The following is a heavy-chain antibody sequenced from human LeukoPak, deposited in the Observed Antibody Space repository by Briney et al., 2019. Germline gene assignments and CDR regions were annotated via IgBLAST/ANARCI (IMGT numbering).Heavy chain of an antibody. J-gene: IGHJ4*02. Sequence: GRSLRLSCAASGFTFSSHAFHWVRQAPGKGMEWVSYISSSGSTIYYADSVKGRFTISRDNAKNSLYLQMNSLRAEDTAVYYCARNTPRASPDYWGQGTLVTVSS. CDR1: GFTFSSHA. CDR2: ISSSGSTI. V-gene: IGHV3-48*03. CDR3: ARNTPRASPDY.